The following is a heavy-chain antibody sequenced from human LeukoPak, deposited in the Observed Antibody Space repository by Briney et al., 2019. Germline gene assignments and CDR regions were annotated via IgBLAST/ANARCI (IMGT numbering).Heavy chain of an antibody. CDR1: GGSFSGYY. CDR2: INHSGST. J-gene: IGHJ6*02. Sequence: SETLSLTCAVYGGSFSGYYWSWIGQPPGKGLEWIGEINHSGSTNYNPSLKSRVTISVDTSKNQFSLKLSSVTAADTAVYYCARDPYYYDSSGYQDGGMDVWGQGTTVTVSS. V-gene: IGHV4-34*01. D-gene: IGHD3-22*01. CDR3: ARDPYYYDSSGYQDGGMDV.